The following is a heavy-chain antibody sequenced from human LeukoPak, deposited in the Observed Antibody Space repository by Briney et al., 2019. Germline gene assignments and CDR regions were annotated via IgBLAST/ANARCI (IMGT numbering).Heavy chain of an antibody. V-gene: IGHV4-59*01. CDR2: IYYSGST. CDR3: ARGHCGGDCYVSPSDAFDI. CDR1: DGSISSYY. J-gene: IGHJ3*02. D-gene: IGHD2-21*01. Sequence: SETLSLTCTVSDGSISSYYWSWIRQPPGKGLEWIGYIYYSGSTNYNPSLKSRVTISVDTSKNQFSLKLSSVTAADTAVYYCARGHCGGDCYVSPSDAFDIWGQGTMVTVSS.